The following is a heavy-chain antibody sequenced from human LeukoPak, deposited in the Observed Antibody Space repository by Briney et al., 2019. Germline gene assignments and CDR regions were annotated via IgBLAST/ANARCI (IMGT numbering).Heavy chain of an antibody. CDR1: GGSFSGYY. V-gene: IGHV4-34*01. CDR3: ARSDCSSTSCYMGFDP. Sequence: SETLSLTCAVYGGSFSGYYWSWIRQPPGKGLEWIGEINHSGSTNYNPSLKSRVTISVDTSKNQFSLKLSSVTAADTAVYYCARSDCSSTSCYMGFDPWGQGTLVTVSS. CDR2: INHSGST. J-gene: IGHJ5*02. D-gene: IGHD2-2*02.